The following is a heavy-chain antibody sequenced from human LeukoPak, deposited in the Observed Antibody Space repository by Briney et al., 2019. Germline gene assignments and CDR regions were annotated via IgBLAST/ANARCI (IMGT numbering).Heavy chain of an antibody. Sequence: PGGSLRLSCAASGFTFSSYWMNWVRQAPGKGLEWVSYISSSSSTIYYADSVKGRFTISRDNAKNSLYLQMNSLRDEDTAVYYCARDGDYYDSSGYYRDAFDIWGQGTMVTVSP. J-gene: IGHJ3*02. V-gene: IGHV3-48*02. CDR3: ARDGDYYDSSGYYRDAFDI. CDR1: GFTFSSYW. CDR2: ISSSSSTI. D-gene: IGHD3-22*01.